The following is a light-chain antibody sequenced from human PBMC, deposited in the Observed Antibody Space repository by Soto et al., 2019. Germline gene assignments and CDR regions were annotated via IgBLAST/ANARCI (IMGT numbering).Light chain of an antibody. Sequence: EIVLTQSPGTRSLSPGERATLSCRASQSVASGHLAWYQQTPGQAPRLLVSDASSRATGTPDRFSGSASGTDFTLTISRLEPEDSAMYYCQQYGTAPITFGQGTRLEIK. CDR2: DAS. CDR1: QSVASGH. CDR3: QQYGTAPIT. V-gene: IGKV3-20*01. J-gene: IGKJ5*01.